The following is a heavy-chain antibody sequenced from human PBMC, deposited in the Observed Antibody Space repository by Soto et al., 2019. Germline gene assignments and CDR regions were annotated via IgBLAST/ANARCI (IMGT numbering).Heavy chain of an antibody. J-gene: IGHJ5*02. D-gene: IGHD1-26*01. CDR1: GYAISSDY. CDR2: IYYSGST. Sequence: QVQLQESGPGLVKPSETLSLTCTVSGYAISSDYWTWIRQPPGKGLEWIGNIYYSGSTDYNPSLQSRVRTSVDTSRNPLSLSLASVTAAETALYYCARIRIVNGHWDFDPWGQGALVTVSS. CDR3: ARIRIVNGHWDFDP. V-gene: IGHV4-59*01.